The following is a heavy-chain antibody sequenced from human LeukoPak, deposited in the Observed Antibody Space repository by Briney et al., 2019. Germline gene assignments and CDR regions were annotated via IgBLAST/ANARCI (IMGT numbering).Heavy chain of an antibody. J-gene: IGHJ4*02. D-gene: IGHD6-19*01. Sequence: PGGPLRLSCAASGFTFSSYAMSWVRQAPGKGLEWVSAISGSDGSAYYADSVKGWFTISRDNSKNTVYLQMNSLRAEDTAVYYCARDSHYATSGWDFDYWGQGTLVTVSS. CDR1: GFTFSSYA. V-gene: IGHV3-23*01. CDR2: ISGSDGSA. CDR3: ARDSHYATSGWDFDY.